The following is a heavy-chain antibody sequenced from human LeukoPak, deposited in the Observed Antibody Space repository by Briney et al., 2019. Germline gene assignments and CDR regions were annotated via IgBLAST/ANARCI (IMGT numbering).Heavy chain of an antibody. CDR1: GFTFSSYG. D-gene: IGHD6-13*01. J-gene: IGHJ4*02. CDR3: AKAGRIAAAGIASDY. V-gene: IGHV3-30*02. Sequence: GGSLRLSCAASGFTFSSYGMHWVRQAPGKGLEWVAFIRYDGSNKYYADSVKGRFTISRDNSKNTLYLQMNSLRAEDTAVHYCAKAGRIAAAGIASDYWGQGTLVTVSS. CDR2: IRYDGSNK.